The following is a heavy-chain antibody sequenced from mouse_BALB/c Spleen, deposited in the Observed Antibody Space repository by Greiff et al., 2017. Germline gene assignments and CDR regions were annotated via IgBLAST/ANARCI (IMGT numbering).Heavy chain of an antibody. D-gene: IGHD2-2*01. CDR1: GFTFSSFG. Sequence: EVKLVESGGGLVQPGGSRKLSCAASGFTFSSFGMHWVRQAPEKGLEWVAYISSGSSTIYYADTVTGRFTISRDNPKNTLFLQMTSLRSEDTAMYYCASPTIYYGYSWFAYWGQGTLVTVSA. CDR3: ASPTIYYGYSWFAY. J-gene: IGHJ3*01. CDR2: ISSGSSTI. V-gene: IGHV5-17*02.